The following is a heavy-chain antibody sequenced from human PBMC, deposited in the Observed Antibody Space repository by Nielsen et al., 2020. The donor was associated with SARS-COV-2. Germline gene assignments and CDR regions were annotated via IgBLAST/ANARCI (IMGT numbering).Heavy chain of an antibody. D-gene: IGHD3-10*01. V-gene: IGHV3-9*01. J-gene: IGHJ6*02. CDR1: GFTFDDHA. CDR2: ISWNSGSI. CDR3: ARGRGAGMDV. Sequence: GGSLRLSCAASGFTFDDHAMHWVRQAPGKGLEWVSGISWNSGSIGYADSVKGRFTISRDNAKNSLYLQMNSLRAEDTALYYCARGRGAGMDVWGQGTTVTVSS.